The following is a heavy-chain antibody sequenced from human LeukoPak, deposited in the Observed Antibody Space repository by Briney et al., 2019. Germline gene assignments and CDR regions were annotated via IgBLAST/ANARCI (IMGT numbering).Heavy chain of an antibody. J-gene: IGHJ2*01. D-gene: IGHD1-26*01. CDR1: GGSISSYY. V-gene: IGHV4-59*01. Sequence: PSETLSLTCTVSGGSISSYYWSWIRQPPGKGLEWIGYIYYSGSTNYNPSLKGRVTISVDTSKNQFSLKLSSVTAADTAVYYCARDRDSGGSYSWYFDLWGRGTLVTVSS. CDR2: IYYSGST. CDR3: ARDRDSGGSYSWYFDL.